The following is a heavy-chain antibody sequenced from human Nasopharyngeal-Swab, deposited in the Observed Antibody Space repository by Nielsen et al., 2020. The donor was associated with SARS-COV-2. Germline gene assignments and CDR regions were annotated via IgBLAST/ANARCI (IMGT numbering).Heavy chain of an antibody. CDR2: IIPIFGTA. CDR1: GGTFSCYA. J-gene: IGHJ6*03. V-gene: IGHV1-69*13. Sequence: SVNVSCKASGGTFSCYAISWVRQAPGQGLEWMGGIIPIFGTANYAQTFQGRVTITADESTSTAYMELSSLRSEDTAVYYWARDLMVRGVILPAMDVWGKGTTVTVSS. CDR3: ARDLMVRGVILPAMDV. D-gene: IGHD3-10*01.